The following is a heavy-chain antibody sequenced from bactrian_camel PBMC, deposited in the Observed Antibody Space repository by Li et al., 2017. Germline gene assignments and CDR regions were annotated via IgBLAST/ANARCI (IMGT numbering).Heavy chain of an antibody. Sequence: QVQLVESGGGSVQAGGSLRLSCTESAVTSYGYISNCMAWFRQVPGKEREGIAVIYGGDSELTHYSDSVKGRFTISRDNDRNTVYLEMSILKPEDTAVYYCAAAKDVRSWYRAMSAGFDYWGQATQVTVS. CDR3: AAAKDVRSWYRAMSAGFDY. CDR2: IYGGDSELT. CDR1: AVTSYGYISNC. J-gene: IGHJ6*01. D-gene: IGHD6*01. V-gene: IGHV3S6*01.